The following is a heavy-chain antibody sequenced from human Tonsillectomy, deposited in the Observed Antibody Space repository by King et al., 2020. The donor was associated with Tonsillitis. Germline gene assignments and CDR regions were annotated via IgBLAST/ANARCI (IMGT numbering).Heavy chain of an antibody. J-gene: IGHJ4*02. D-gene: IGHD6-19*01. Sequence: QLQESGPGLVNPSETLSLTCTVSGGSISTYYWTWIRQPPGKGLEWIGYIYYTGNTNYNPSLKSRVTISIDTSKNQFSLKLSSVTAADTAVYYCAREGSGWSQLDYWGQGTLVIVSS. V-gene: IGHV4-59*01. CDR2: IYYTGNT. CDR1: GGSISTYY. CDR3: AREGSGWSQLDY.